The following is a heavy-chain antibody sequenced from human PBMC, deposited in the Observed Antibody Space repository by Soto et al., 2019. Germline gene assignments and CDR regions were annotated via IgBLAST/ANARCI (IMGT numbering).Heavy chain of an antibody. CDR2: IYYSGST. CDR3: ARHNFGGIMITFGGAPVGWLDP. J-gene: IGHJ5*02. D-gene: IGHD3-16*01. Sequence: PSETLSLTCTVSGGSISSSSYYWGWIRQPPGKGLEWIGSIYYSGSTYYNPSLKSRVTISVDTSKNQFSLKLSSVTAADTAVYYCARHNFGGIMITFGGAPVGWLDPWGQGTLVTVSS. V-gene: IGHV4-39*01. CDR1: GGSISSSSYY.